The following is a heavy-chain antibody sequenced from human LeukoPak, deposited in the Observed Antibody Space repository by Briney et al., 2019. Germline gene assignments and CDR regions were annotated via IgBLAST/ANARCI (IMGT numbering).Heavy chain of an antibody. CDR1: DYTFTSYG. Sequence: ASVKVSCKPSDYTFTSYGTSWVRQAPGHALDWIGWISAYNGNTNYAQKLQGRVTMTTDPSTSTAYMELRSLRSDDTAVYYCARDKGSSGWWLGSFDIWGQGTMVNVSS. D-gene: IGHD6-19*01. V-gene: IGHV1-18*01. CDR3: ARDKGSSGWWLGSFDI. CDR2: ISAYNGNT. J-gene: IGHJ3*02.